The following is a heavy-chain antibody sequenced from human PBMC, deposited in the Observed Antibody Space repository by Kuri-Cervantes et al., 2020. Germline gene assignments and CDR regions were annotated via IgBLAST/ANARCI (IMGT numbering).Heavy chain of an antibody. D-gene: IGHD6-6*01. CDR1: GFTFSSYA. Sequence: GESLKISCAASGFTFSSYAMSWVRQAPGKGLEWVSAISGSGGSTYCADSVKGRFTISRDNSKNTLYLQMNSLRAEDTAVYYCAKEMDIQLGDYWGQGTLVTVSS. V-gene: IGHV3-23*01. CDR3: AKEMDIQLGDY. J-gene: IGHJ4*02. CDR2: ISGSGGST.